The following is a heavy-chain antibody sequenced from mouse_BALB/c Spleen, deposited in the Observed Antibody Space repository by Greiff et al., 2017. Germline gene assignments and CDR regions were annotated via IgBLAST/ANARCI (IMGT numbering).Heavy chain of an antibody. D-gene: IGHD1-2*01. CDR1: GFTFRSYA. CDR3: ARGYYGPYYYAMDY. V-gene: IGHV5-6-5*01. Sequence: EVQGVESGGGLVKPGGSLKLSCAASGFTFRSYAMSWVRQTPEKRLEWVASLSSGGSTYYPASVKGRFTISRDNARNILYLQMSSLRSEDTAMYYCARGYYGPYYYAMDYWGQGTSVTVAS. CDR2: LSSGGST. J-gene: IGHJ4*01.